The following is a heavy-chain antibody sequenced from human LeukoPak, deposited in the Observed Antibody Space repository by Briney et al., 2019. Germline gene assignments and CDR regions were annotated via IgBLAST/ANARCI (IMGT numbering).Heavy chain of an antibody. CDR3: ARMRTIVVVITTSNRHFDY. Sequence: SETLSLTCAVYGGSFSGYYWSWIRQPPGKGLEWIGEINHSGSTNYNPSLKSRVTISVDTSKNQFSLKLSSVTAADTAVYYCARMRTIVVVITTSNRHFDYWGQGTLVTVSS. CDR1: GGSFSGYY. J-gene: IGHJ4*02. V-gene: IGHV4-34*01. D-gene: IGHD3-22*01. CDR2: INHSGST.